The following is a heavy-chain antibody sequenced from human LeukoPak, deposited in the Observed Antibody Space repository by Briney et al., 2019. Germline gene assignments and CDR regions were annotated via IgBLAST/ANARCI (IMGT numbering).Heavy chain of an antibody. Sequence: GGSLRLSCAASGFTVSSNYMSWVRQAPGKGLEWVSVIYSGGSTYYADSVKGRFTISRDNAKNSLYLQMNSLRDEDTAVYYCARDPLYCSGGSCYFYGMDVWGQGTTVTVSS. CDR1: GFTVSSNY. V-gene: IGHV3-53*01. J-gene: IGHJ6*02. D-gene: IGHD2-15*01. CDR3: ARDPLYCSGGSCYFYGMDV. CDR2: IYSGGST.